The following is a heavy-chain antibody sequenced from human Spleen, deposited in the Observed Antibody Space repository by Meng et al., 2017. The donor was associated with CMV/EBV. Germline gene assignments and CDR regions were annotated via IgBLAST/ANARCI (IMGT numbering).Heavy chain of an antibody. D-gene: IGHD3-3*01. CDR1: GFTFSDYY. Sequence: GESLKISCAASGFTFSDYYMSWIRQAPGKGLEWVSYISSSGSTIYYADSVKGRFTISRDNAKNSLYLQMNSLRAEDTAVYYCASLTYYDFWSAGNYYYGMDVWGQGTTVTVSS. J-gene: IGHJ6*02. CDR2: ISSSGSTI. V-gene: IGHV3-11*04. CDR3: ASLTYYDFWSAGNYYYGMDV.